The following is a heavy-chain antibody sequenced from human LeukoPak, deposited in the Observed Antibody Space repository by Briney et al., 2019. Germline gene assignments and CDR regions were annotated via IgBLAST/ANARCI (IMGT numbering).Heavy chain of an antibody. Sequence: GESLKISCKGSGYIFTSYWIGWVRQMPGKGLEMMGIIYPGDSDTRYSPSFQGQVTISADKSINTAYLQWSSLKASDTAMYYRARLFYYHTSGPFDYWGLGTLVTVSS. J-gene: IGHJ4*02. CDR3: ARLFYYHTSGPFDY. CDR1: GYIFTSYW. D-gene: IGHD3-22*01. CDR2: IYPGDSDT. V-gene: IGHV5-51*01.